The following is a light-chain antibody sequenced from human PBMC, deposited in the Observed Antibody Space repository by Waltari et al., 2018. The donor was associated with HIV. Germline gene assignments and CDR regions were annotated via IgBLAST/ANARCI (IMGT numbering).Light chain of an antibody. CDR1: PLAKQF. CDR2: NDN. V-gene: IGLV3-25*03. Sequence: SFDLRQAPALSVSPGQTAWITSSGDPLAKQFCDGYQQKRGQAPVLVIYNDNERPSGIHQRFSGSSSGTTATLTISGVQAEDEADYYCQSADSSVTYEVVFGGGTKLTVL. J-gene: IGLJ3*02. CDR3: QSADSSVTYEVV.